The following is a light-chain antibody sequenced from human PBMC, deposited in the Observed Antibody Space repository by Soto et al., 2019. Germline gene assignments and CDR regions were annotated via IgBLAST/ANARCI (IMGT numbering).Light chain of an antibody. V-gene: IGKV1-33*01. CDR1: QDISKY. Sequence: DIQMTQSPSSLSASVGDRVTITCQASQDISKYLNWYQQKPGKAPKLLIYDASTFEVGVPSRFSGSGSGTDFSFTISGLQPEDIATVYCHQSDNLPYTFGQVTKLEIK. J-gene: IGKJ2*01. CDR2: DAS. CDR3: HQSDNLPYT.